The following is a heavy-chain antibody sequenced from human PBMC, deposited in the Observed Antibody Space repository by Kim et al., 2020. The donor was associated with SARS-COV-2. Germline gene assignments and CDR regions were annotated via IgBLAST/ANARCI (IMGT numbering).Heavy chain of an antibody. Sequence: SETLSLTCAVSGGSISSSNWWSWVRQPPGKGLEWIGEIYHSGSTNYNPSLKSRVTISVDKSKNQFSLKLSSVTAADTAVYYCARVSHYYDSSGYYGGDYWGQGTLVTVSS. CDR1: GGSISSSNW. J-gene: IGHJ4*02. CDR2: IYHSGST. D-gene: IGHD3-22*01. CDR3: ARVSHYYDSSGYYGGDY. V-gene: IGHV4-4*02.